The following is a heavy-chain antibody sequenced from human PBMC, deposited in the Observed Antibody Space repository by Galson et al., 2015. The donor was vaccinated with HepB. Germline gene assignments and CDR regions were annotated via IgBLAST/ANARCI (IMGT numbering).Heavy chain of an antibody. CDR3: ARDIGVGGTLGVPDC. CDR2: ISYDGTYR. J-gene: IGHJ4*02. V-gene: IGHV3-30-3*01. CDR1: GFIFTNHA. Sequence: SLRLSCAASGFIFTNHAMHWIRQAPGKPLEFVAAISYDGTYRPDADSAKGRFTISRDNSKNTLYLKMNSLKVEDTAMYYCARDIGVGGTLGVPDCWGQGALVTVSS. D-gene: IGHD1-26*01.